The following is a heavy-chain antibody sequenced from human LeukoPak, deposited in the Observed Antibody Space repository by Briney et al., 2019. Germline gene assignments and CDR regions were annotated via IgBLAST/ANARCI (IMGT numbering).Heavy chain of an antibody. V-gene: IGHV3-49*04. Sequence: GGSLRLSCTASGFTFGDYAMSWVRQAPGKGLEWVGFIRSKAYGGTTEYAASVKGRFTNSRDDSKSIAYLQMNSLRAEDTALYYCAKDAGATRISMIDYWGQGTRVTVSS. D-gene: IGHD1-26*01. J-gene: IGHJ4*02. CDR2: IRSKAYGGTT. CDR1: GFTFGDYA. CDR3: AKDAGATRISMIDY.